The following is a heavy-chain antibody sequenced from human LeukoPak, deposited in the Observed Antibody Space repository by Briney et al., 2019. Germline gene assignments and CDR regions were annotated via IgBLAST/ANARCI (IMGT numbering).Heavy chain of an antibody. D-gene: IGHD1-20*01. CDR1: GFTFSSYW. J-gene: IGHJ5*02. CDR3: ARGPVASRGITGIGVGVDL. Sequence: GGSLRLSCVGSGFTFSSYWMTWVRQAPGKGLEWVANMRQDGSEIYYVDSVKGRFTISRDNGKKSLFLHMNSLRADDTALYYCARGPVASRGITGIGVGVDLWGQGTLVSVSS. CDR2: MRQDGSEI. V-gene: IGHV3-7*04.